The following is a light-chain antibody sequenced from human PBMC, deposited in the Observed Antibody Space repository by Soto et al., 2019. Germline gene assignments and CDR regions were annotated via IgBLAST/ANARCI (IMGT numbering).Light chain of an antibody. CDR2: EVS. CDR3: SSYAGSKGV. V-gene: IGLV2-8*01. CDR1: SSDVGGYNY. J-gene: IGLJ2*01. Sequence: QSALTQPPSASGSPGQSVTICCTGTSSDVGGYNYVSWYQQHPGKAPTLMIYEVSKRPSGVPDRFSGSKSGNTASLTVSGLQAEDEADYYCSSYAGSKGVFGGGTKVTVL.